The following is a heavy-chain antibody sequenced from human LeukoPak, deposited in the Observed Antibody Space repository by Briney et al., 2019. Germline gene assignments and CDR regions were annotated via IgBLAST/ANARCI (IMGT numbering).Heavy chain of an antibody. D-gene: IGHD6-6*01. V-gene: IGHV3-9*01. CDR2: ISWNSGSI. Sequence: GGSLRLSCAASGFTFDDYAMHWVRQAPGRGLEWVSGISWNSGSIGYADSVKGRFTISRDNAKNSLYLQMNSLRSDDTAVYYCARGPPMYSSSRDADYWGQGTLVTVSS. CDR3: ARGPPMYSSSRDADY. CDR1: GFTFDDYA. J-gene: IGHJ4*02.